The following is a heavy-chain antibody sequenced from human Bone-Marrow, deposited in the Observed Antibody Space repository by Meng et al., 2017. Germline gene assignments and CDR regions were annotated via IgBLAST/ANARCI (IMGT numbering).Heavy chain of an antibody. D-gene: IGHD6-19*01. CDR2: INHSGST. CDR1: GGSFSGYY. J-gene: IGHJ4*02. Sequence: VQCQVGGAGLLRPSETLSLTCAVYGGSFSGYYWSWIRQPPGKGLEWIGEINHSGSTNYNPSLKSRVTISVDTSKNQFSLKLSSVTAADTAVYYCARAPTSGQWLARKFDYWGQGTLVTVSS. V-gene: IGHV4-34*01. CDR3: ARAPTSGQWLARKFDY.